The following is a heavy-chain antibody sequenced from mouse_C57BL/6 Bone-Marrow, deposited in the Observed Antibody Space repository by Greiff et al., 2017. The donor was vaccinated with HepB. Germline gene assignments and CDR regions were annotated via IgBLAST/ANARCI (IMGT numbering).Heavy chain of an antibody. CDR3: TTAYYYGSSYLDFDY. J-gene: IGHJ2*01. CDR2: IDPEDGDT. CDR1: GFNIKDYY. V-gene: IGHV14-1*01. Sequence: EVQLQESGAELVRPGASVKLSCTASGFNIKDYYMHWVKQRPEQGLEWIGRIDPEDGDTEYAPKFQGKATMTADTSSNTAYLQLSSLTSEDTAVYYCTTAYYYGSSYLDFDYWGQGTTLTVSS. D-gene: IGHD1-1*01.